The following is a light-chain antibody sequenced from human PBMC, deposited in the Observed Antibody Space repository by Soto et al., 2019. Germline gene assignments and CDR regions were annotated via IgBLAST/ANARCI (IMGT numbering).Light chain of an antibody. V-gene: IGKV3-11*01. CDR3: QQRSNWPLT. CDR1: QTISSY. Sequence: EIVLTQSPATLSLSPGERATLSCRASQTISSYLAWYQQKPGQAPRLLIYDASNRATGIPARFSGSGSGTDFTLTISSLEPADFAFYYCQQRSNWPLTFGPGTKVDIK. CDR2: DAS. J-gene: IGKJ3*01.